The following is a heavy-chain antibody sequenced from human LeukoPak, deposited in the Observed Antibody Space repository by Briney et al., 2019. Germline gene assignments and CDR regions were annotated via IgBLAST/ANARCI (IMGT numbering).Heavy chain of an antibody. Sequence: GGSLRLSCAASGFTFSSYAMSWVRQAPGKGLEWVSAISGSGGSTYYADSVKGRFTISRDNAKNSLYLQMNSLRAEDTAVYYCAELGITMIGGVWGKGTTVTVSS. D-gene: IGHD3-10*02. CDR3: AELGITMIGGV. CDR2: ISGSGGST. J-gene: IGHJ6*04. V-gene: IGHV3-23*01. CDR1: GFTFSSYA.